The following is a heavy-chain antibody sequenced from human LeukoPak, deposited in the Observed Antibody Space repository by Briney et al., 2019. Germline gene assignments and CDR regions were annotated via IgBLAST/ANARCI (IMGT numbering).Heavy chain of an antibody. D-gene: IGHD3-10*01. CDR1: GFTFSSYA. CDR3: ARSPTYGQYFDY. V-gene: IGHV4-59*01. CDR2: IYNSGST. Sequence: PRGSLRLSCAASGFTFSSYAMSWVRQAPGKGLEWIGYIYNSGSTNYNPSLKSRVTISVDTSKNQFSLKLSSVTAADTAVYYCARSPTYGQYFDYWGQGTLVTVSP. J-gene: IGHJ4*02.